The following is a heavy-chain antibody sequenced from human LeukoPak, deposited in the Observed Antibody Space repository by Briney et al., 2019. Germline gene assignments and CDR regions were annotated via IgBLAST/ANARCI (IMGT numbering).Heavy chain of an antibody. V-gene: IGHV3-30-3*01. D-gene: IGHD2-15*01. J-gene: IGHJ3*02. CDR2: ISYDGSNK. CDR1: GFTFSSYA. Sequence: AGGSLRLSCAASGFTFSSYAMHWVRQAPGKGLEWVAVISYDGSNKYYADSVKGRFTISRDNSKNTLYLQMNSLRAEDTAVYHCARALGDCSGGSCYWRGDAFDIWGQGTMVTVSS. CDR3: ARALGDCSGGSCYWRGDAFDI.